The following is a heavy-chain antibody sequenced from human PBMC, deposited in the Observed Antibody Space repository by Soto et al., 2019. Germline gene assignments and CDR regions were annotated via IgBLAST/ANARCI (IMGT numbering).Heavy chain of an antibody. V-gene: IGHV4-4*07. D-gene: IGHD2-15*01. CDR1: GDSIRNFY. J-gene: IGHJ6*02. Sequence: QVQLQESGPGLVKPSETLSLTCTVSGDSIRNFYWSWIRQPAGKGLEWIGRIYSSGSTDYNASLKSRVSMSVDRSNNQFFLRLTSVTAEDTAVYYCVRDCSGGGCYSDYDMDVWGQGTTVTVSS. CDR2: IYSSGST. CDR3: VRDCSGGGCYSDYDMDV.